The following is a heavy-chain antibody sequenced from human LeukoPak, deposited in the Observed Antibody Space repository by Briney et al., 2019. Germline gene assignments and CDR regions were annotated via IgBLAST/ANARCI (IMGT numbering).Heavy chain of an antibody. CDR2: IYPGDSDT. Sequence: ISSQGSGVNFTSYAIGSARPMPGKGLECMGMIYPGDSDTRYSPSFQGQVTISADKSISTAYLQWSSLKASDTAMYYCARHWLYYDSSGPLDYWGQGTLVTVSS. V-gene: IGHV5-51*01. J-gene: IGHJ4*02. CDR1: GVNFTSYA. CDR3: ARHWLYYDSSGPLDY. D-gene: IGHD3-22*01.